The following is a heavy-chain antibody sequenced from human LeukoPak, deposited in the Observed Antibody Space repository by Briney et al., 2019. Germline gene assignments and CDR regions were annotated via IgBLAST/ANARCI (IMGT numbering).Heavy chain of an antibody. Sequence: SQTLSLTCAISGDSVSSNSAAWNWIRQSPSRGLEWLGRTYYRSKWYNDYAVSVKSRITINPDTSKNQFSLQLNSVTPEDTAVYYCARWAAAAGSPSWSMDVWGQGTTVTVSS. D-gene: IGHD6-13*01. CDR2: TYYRSKWYN. CDR3: ARWAAAAGSPSWSMDV. J-gene: IGHJ6*02. CDR1: GDSVSSNSAA. V-gene: IGHV6-1*01.